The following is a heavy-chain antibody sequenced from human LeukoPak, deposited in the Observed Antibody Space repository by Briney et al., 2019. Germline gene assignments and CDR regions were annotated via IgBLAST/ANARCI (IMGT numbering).Heavy chain of an antibody. D-gene: IGHD3-10*01. J-gene: IGHJ6*02. V-gene: IGHV4-34*01. Sequence: PETLSLTCAVYGGSFSGYYWSWIRQPPGKGLEWIGEINHSGSTNYNPSLKSRVTISVDTSKNQFSLKLSSVTAADTAVYYCARVPRRGGHYYGMDVWGQGTTVTVSS. CDR2: INHSGST. CDR3: ARVPRRGGHYYGMDV. CDR1: GGSFSGYY.